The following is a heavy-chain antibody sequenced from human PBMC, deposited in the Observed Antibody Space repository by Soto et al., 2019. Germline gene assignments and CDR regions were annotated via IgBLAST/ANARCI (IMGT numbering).Heavy chain of an antibody. CDR1: GFTFSSYW. CDR3: ARDPSYYGMDV. V-gene: IGHV3-66*01. CDR2: IHSGGDT. Sequence: GGSLRLSCAASGFTFSSYWMSWLRQAPGEGLEWVSVIHSGGDTHYADSVRGRFTISRDNSKNTLYLQMNSLRAEDTAVYYCARDPSYYGMDVRGQGTTVTVSS. J-gene: IGHJ6*02.